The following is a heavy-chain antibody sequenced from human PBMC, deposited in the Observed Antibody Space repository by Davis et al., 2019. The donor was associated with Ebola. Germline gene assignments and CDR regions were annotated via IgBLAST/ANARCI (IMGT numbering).Heavy chain of an antibody. CDR2: IYPGDSDT. D-gene: IGHD2-21*02. V-gene: IGHV5-51*01. Sequence: GGSLRLSCKGSGYSFTNYWIGWVRQMPGKGLEWMGIIYPGDSDTRYSPSFQGQVTISADKSISTAYLQWSSLKASDTAMYYCARSRYCGGDCYHNWFDPWGQGTLVTVSS. CDR1: GYSFTNYW. J-gene: IGHJ5*02. CDR3: ARSRYCGGDCYHNWFDP.